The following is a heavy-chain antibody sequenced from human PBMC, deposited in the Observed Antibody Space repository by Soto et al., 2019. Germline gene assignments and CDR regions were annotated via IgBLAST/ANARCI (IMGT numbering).Heavy chain of an antibody. D-gene: IGHD2-2*01. CDR3: ARGDQAFEY. Sequence: SQTLSLTCAISGDSVSSNSAAWNWIRQSPSRGLEWLGRTYYKSKWNNNYAVSVKSRISINADTSKNQFSLHLSSVTTEDTAVYYCARGDQAFEYWGQGTLVTVSS. CDR1: GDSVSSNSAA. J-gene: IGHJ4*02. V-gene: IGHV6-1*01. CDR2: TYYKSKWNN.